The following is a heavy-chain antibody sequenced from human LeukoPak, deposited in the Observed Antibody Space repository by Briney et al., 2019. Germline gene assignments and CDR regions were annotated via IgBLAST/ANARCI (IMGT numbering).Heavy chain of an antibody. J-gene: IGHJ4*02. CDR2: FDPEDGET. CDR3: ARAQGWERPLDY. V-gene: IGHV1-24*01. CDR1: GYTLTELS. Sequence: ASVKVSCKVSGYTLTELSMHWVRQAPGKGLEWMGGFDPEDGETIYAQKFQGRVTMTEDTSTDTAYMELSSLRSEGTAVYYCARAQGWERPLDYWGQGTLVTVSS. D-gene: IGHD1-1*01.